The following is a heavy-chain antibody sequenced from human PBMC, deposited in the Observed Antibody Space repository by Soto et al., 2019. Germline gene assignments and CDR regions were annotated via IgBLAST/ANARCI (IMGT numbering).Heavy chain of an antibody. J-gene: IGHJ4*02. V-gene: IGHV2-70*04. Sequence: SGHTLVNPTQTLTLTCTFSGFSLSTSGMRVSWIRQPPGKALEWLARIDWDDDKFYSTSLKTMLTITKDTSKNQVVLTMTNMDPVDTATYYCSLGYCSGGSCYRQYYFDYWGQGTLVTVSS. CDR1: GFSLSTSGMR. CDR2: IDWDDDK. CDR3: SLGYCSGGSCYRQYYFDY. D-gene: IGHD2-15*01.